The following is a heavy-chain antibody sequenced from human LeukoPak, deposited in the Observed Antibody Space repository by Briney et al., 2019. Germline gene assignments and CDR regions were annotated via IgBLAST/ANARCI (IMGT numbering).Heavy chain of an antibody. V-gene: IGHV1-69*13. CDR2: IIPLFGTT. CDR1: GGTFSSYA. Sequence: SVKVSCKASGGTFSSYAISWVRQAPGQGLEWMGGIIPLFGTTNYAQKFQDRVTITADESTRTAYMELSSLRSEDTAVYYCARRDCSGGSRYSDPYYYYYMDVWGKGTTVTVSS. J-gene: IGHJ6*03. CDR3: ARRDCSGGSRYSDPYYYYYMDV. D-gene: IGHD2-15*01.